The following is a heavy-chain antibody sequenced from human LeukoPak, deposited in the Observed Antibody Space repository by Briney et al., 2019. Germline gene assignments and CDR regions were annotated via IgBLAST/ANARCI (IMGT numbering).Heavy chain of an antibody. J-gene: IGHJ3*02. CDR2: ISGSGGST. CDR3: ARDRDLRRWSARRWDAFDI. V-gene: IGHV3-23*01. CDR1: GFTFSSYA. D-gene: IGHD4-23*01. Sequence: GGSLRLSCAASGFTFSSYAMSWVRQAPGKGLEWVSAISGSGGSTYYADSVKGRFTISRDNSKNTLYLQMNSLRAEDTAVYYCARDRDLRRWSARRWDAFDIWGQGTMVTVSS.